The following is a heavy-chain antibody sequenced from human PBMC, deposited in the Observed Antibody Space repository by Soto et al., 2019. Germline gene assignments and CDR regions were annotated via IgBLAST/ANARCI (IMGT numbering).Heavy chain of an antibody. CDR2: IYYSGST. V-gene: IGHV4-39*01. CDR3: ARPIFNYYDSSGYYRNRAFDI. Sequence: SETLSLTCTVSGGSISSSSYYWGWIRQPPGKGLEWIGRIYYSGSTYYNPSLKSRVTISVDTTKNQFSLKLSSVTAADTAVYSCARPIFNYYDSSGYYRNRAFDIWGQGTMVTVSS. CDR1: GGSISSSSYY. D-gene: IGHD3-22*01. J-gene: IGHJ3*02.